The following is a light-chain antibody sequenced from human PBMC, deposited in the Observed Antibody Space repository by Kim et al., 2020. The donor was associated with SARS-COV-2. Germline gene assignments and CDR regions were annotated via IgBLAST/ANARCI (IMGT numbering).Light chain of an antibody. V-gene: IGLV2-8*01. CDR1: SSDVGGYNY. J-gene: IGLJ3*02. CDR2: EVS. CDR3: SSYAGSFWV. Sequence: QSALTQPASASGSPGQSVTISCTGTSSDVGGYNYVSWYQQHPGKAPKLMIYEVSKRPSGVPDRFSGSKSGNTASLTVSGLQAEDEADYYCSSYAGSFWVFGGGTQLTVL.